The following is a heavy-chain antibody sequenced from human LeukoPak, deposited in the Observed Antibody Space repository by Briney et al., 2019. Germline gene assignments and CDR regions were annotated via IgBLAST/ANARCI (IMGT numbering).Heavy chain of an antibody. V-gene: IGHV3-21*04. D-gene: IGHD3-10*01. CDR2: ISSSSSYI. CDR3: AKDHGRDYYGSGRYDY. CDR1: GFTFSSYS. Sequence: GGSLRLSCAASGFTFSSYSMNWVRQAPGKGLEWGSFISSSSSYIYYADSVKGRFTISRDNAKNTLYLQMNSLRAEDTAVYYCAKDHGRDYYGSGRYDYWGQGTLVTVSS. J-gene: IGHJ4*02.